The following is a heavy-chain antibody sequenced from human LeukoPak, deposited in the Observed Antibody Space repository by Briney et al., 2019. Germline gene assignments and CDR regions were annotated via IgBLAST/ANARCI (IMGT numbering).Heavy chain of an antibody. J-gene: IGHJ4*02. Sequence: GGSLRLSCAASGFTFRSHPMHWVRQAPGKGLEYISAIDTVGGITHYADSVKGRSTISRDNSKNTLSLPVGSLSPDDMAVYYCARGIDSPYCTSTSCPEGIDLWGQGTLVTVSS. CDR1: GFTFRSHP. D-gene: IGHD2-2*01. V-gene: IGHV3-64*02. CDR2: IDTVGGIT. CDR3: ARGIDSPYCTSTSCPEGIDL.